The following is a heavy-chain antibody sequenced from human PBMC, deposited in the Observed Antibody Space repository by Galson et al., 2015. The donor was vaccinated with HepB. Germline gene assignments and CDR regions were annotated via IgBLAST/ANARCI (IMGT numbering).Heavy chain of an antibody. CDR1: GGTFSSYG. CDR2: ITLMFGTA. Sequence: SVKVSCKVSGGTFSSYGISWVRQAPGQGLEWMGGITLMFGTANYAQKFQVRVTIIADESTSTVYMELSSLRSEDTAVYYCASGKTMAHFESWGQGTLVTVSS. V-gene: IGHV1-69*13. J-gene: IGHJ4*02. D-gene: IGHD4/OR15-4a*01. CDR3: ASGKTMAHFES.